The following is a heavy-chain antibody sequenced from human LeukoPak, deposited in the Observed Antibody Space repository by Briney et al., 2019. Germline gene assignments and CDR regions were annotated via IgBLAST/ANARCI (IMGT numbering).Heavy chain of an antibody. CDR1: GGSISSSSYY. Sequence: SETLSLTCTVSGGSISSSSYYWGWIRQPPGKGLEWIGSIYYSGSTYYNPSLKSRVTISVDTSKNQFSLKLSSVTAADTAVYYCATSAGRGYYYGNDAFDIWGQGTMVTVSS. J-gene: IGHJ3*02. CDR2: IYYSGST. D-gene: IGHD3-22*01. CDR3: ATSAGRGYYYGNDAFDI. V-gene: IGHV4-39*07.